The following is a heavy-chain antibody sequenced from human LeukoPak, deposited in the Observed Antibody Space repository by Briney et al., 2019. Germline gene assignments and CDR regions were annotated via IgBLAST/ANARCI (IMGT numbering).Heavy chain of an antibody. Sequence: ASVKVSCKASGGTFSSYAITWVRQAPGQGLEWMGRIIPSFSLTTYAQKFQGRATITADKSTSTVYMQLSSLRSEDTAVYYCARELGGHYFDHWGQGSLVTVSS. CDR1: GGTFSSYA. J-gene: IGHJ4*02. CDR2: IIPSFSLT. D-gene: IGHD3-16*01. CDR3: ARELGGHYFDH. V-gene: IGHV1-69*04.